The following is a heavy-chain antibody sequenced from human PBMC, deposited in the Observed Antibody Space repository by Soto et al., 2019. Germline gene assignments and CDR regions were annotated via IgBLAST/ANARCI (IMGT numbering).Heavy chain of an antibody. CDR2: IWADGNNR. Sequence: QVQLVESGGGVVQPGRSLRLSCAASGFMFSNHGMHWVRQAPGKGLEWVAVIWADGNNRYYADSVKGRFTISRDNSTNTLYLQMNSLRAEDRAVYYCVRGDNWNDAASDYWGQGALVTVSS. D-gene: IGHD1-1*01. J-gene: IGHJ4*02. CDR1: GFMFSNHG. V-gene: IGHV3-33*01. CDR3: VRGDNWNDAASDY.